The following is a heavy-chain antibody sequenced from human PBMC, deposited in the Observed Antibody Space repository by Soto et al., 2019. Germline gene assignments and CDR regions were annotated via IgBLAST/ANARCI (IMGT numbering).Heavy chain of an antibody. CDR3: AKDAYYDFWSGYYDY. CDR1: GFTFSSYG. V-gene: IGHV3-30*18. CDR2: ISYDGSNK. J-gene: IGHJ4*02. D-gene: IGHD3-3*01. Sequence: GGSLRLSCAASGFTFSSYGMHWVRQAPGKGLEWVAVISYDGSNKYYADSVKGRFTISRDNSKNTLYLQMNSLRAEDTAVYYCAKDAYYDFWSGYYDYRGQGTLVTVSS.